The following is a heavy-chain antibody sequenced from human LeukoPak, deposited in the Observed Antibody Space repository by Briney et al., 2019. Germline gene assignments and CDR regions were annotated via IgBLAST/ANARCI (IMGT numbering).Heavy chain of an antibody. CDR3: ARDSDPSVPAAMPAFYYGDYVIGWFDP. J-gene: IGHJ5*02. Sequence: GGSLRLSCAASGFTFSSYWMHWVRQAPGKGLVWVSRINSDGSSTSYADSVKGRFTISRDNAKNTLYLQMSNLRAEDTAVYYCARDSDPSVPAAMPAFYYGDYVIGWFDPWGQGTMVTVSS. V-gene: IGHV3-74*01. D-gene: IGHD2-2*01. CDR1: GFTFSSYW. CDR2: INSDGSST.